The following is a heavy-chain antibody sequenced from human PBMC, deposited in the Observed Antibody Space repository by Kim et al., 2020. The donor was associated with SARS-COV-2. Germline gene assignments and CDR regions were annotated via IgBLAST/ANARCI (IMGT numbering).Heavy chain of an antibody. D-gene: IGHD6-13*01. CDR3: ARDGFQQQLSY. Sequence: SETLSLTCTVSGGSISSYYWSWIRQPPGKGLEWIGYIYYSGSTNYNPSLKSRVTISVDTSKNQFSLKLSSVTAADTAVYYCARDGFQQQLSYWGQGTLVTVSS. V-gene: IGHV4-59*01. CDR2: IYYSGST. J-gene: IGHJ4*02. CDR1: GGSISSYY.